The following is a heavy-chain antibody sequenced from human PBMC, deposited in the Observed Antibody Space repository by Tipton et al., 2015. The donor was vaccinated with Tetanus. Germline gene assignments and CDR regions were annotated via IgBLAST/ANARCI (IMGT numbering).Heavy chain of an antibody. CDR1: GFTFSSYS. D-gene: IGHD3-10*01. J-gene: IGHJ6*02. CDR3: AREWDDSGEGYYYSGMDV. V-gene: IGHV3-21*04. CDR2: ISSSSSYI. Sequence: SLRLSCAASGFTFSSYSMNWVRQAPGKVLEWVSSISSSSSYIYYADSVKGRFTISRDNAKNSLYLQMNSLRAEDTAVYYCAREWDDSGEGYYYSGMDVWGQGTTVTVSS.